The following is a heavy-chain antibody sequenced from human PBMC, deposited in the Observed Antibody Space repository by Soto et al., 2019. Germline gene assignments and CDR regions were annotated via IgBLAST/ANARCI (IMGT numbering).Heavy chain of an antibody. CDR2: ISQSGST. V-gene: IGHV4-4*02. Sequence: SETLSLSCDVSGCSISTGGWWSWVRQPPGKGLEWIGQISQSGSTNYNPSLKSRVTISVDTSKNQFSLKLSSVTAADTAVYYCARVLFGPNPDTNYYYYMDVWGKGTTVTVSS. CDR3: ARVLFGPNPDTNYYYYMDV. J-gene: IGHJ6*03. D-gene: IGHD3-3*01. CDR1: GCSISTGGW.